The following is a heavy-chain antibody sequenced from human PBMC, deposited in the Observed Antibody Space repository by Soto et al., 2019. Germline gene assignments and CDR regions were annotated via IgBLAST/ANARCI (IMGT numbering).Heavy chain of an antibody. V-gene: IGHV3-53*02. D-gene: IGHD3-16*01. Sequence: VQLVESGGGLIQAGGSLRLSCAVSGFTVSNNFMIWVRQAAGKGLEWVSLIYSGGSISYADSVKGRFTISRDGSMNMLYLQRNGLTAEGTAVYYGARAGSGQRGSPHRGQGTLVTVS. CDR3: ARAGSGQRGSPH. J-gene: IGHJ4*02. CDR1: GFTVSNNF. CDR2: IYSGGSI.